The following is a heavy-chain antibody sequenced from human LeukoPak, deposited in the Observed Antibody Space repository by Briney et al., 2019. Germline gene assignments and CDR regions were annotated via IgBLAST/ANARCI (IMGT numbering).Heavy chain of an antibody. D-gene: IGHD2-15*01. CDR1: GYTFTGYY. J-gene: IGHJ5*02. CDR3: ARTPIVVVVAATNSWFDP. CDR2: INTNSGGT. V-gene: IGHV1-2*02. Sequence: GASVKVSCKSSGYTFTGYYMHWVRQAPGQGLERMGWINTNSGGTNYAQKFQGRVTMTRNTSISTAYMELSRLRSDDTAVYYCARTPIVVVVAATNSWFDPWGQGTLVTVSS.